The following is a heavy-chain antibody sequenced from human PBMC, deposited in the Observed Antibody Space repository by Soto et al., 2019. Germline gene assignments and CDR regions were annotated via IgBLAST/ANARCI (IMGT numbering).Heavy chain of an antibody. J-gene: IGHJ6*02. V-gene: IGHV1-69*01. Sequence: QVQLVQSGAEVKKPGSSVKVSCKASGGTFSSYAISWVRQAPGQGLEWMGGIIPISGTANYAQKFQGRVTFTADESTSTAYMELSSLRSEDTAVYYCARSQGSSTSLEIYYYYYGMDVWGQGTTVTVSS. CDR1: GGTFSSYA. CDR3: ARSQGSSTSLEIYYYYYGMDV. CDR2: IIPISGTA. D-gene: IGHD2-2*01.